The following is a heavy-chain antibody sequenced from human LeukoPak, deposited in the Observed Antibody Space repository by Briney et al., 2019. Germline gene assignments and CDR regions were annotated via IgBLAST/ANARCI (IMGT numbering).Heavy chain of an antibody. D-gene: IGHD3-22*01. CDR2: INPNNGGT. CDR1: GYSFTGYY. V-gene: IGHV1-2*06. J-gene: IGHJ3*02. Sequence: ASVKVSCKPSGYSFTGYYIHWVRQGPGQGLEWMGRINPNNGGTNYAQKFQGRVTMTRDMSMSTAYMELSRLRSVDTAVYYCAGEDNSSGCRPFDIWGQGTMVTVPS. CDR3: AGEDNSSGCRPFDI.